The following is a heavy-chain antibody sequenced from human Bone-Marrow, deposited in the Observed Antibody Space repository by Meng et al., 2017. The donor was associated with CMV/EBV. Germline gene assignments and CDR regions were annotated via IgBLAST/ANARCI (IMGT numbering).Heavy chain of an antibody. CDR1: GFTVSSNY. V-gene: IGHV3-53*01. CDR3: ARAEWELGWAGGY. D-gene: IGHD1-26*01. CDR2: IYSGGST. Sequence: GGSLRLSCAASGFTVSSNYMSWVRQAPGKGLEWVSVIYSGGSTYYADSVKGRFTISRDNSKNTLYLQMNSLRAEDTAVYYCARAEWELGWAGGYWGQGTLVTVSS. J-gene: IGHJ4*02.